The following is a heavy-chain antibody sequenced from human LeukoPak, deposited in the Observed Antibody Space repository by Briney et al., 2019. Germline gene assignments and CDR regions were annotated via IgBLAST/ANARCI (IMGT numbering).Heavy chain of an antibody. J-gene: IGHJ6*03. V-gene: IGHV3-53*01. CDR1: GFTFSNYA. Sequence: GGSLRLSCAASGFTFSNYAMSWVRQAPGKGLEWVSVIYSGGSTYYADSVKGRFTISRDNSKNTLYLQMNSLRAEDTAVYYCARGRGSSRRSYYYMDVWGKGTTVTVSS. CDR3: ARGRGSSRRSYYYMDV. CDR2: IYSGGST. D-gene: IGHD6-13*01.